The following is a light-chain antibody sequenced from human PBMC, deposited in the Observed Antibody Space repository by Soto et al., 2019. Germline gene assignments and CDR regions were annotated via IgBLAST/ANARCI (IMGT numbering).Light chain of an antibody. CDR1: QSVGSN. J-gene: IGKJ2*01. V-gene: IGKV3-15*01. Sequence: EIVMAQSPATLSVSPGERATLSCRATQSVGSNLAWYQQKRGQAPRLLIYGASTRATGVSARFSGSGSGTEFTLTISSLQAEDFAVYYCQQYNGGPPRTFGQGTKL. CDR3: QQYNGGPPRT. CDR2: GAS.